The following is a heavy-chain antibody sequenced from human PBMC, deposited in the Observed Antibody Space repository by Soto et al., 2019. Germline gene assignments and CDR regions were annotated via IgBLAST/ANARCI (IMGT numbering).Heavy chain of an antibody. J-gene: IGHJ6*02. CDR1: GYSFTSYW. CDR3: ARRERIQLSDGDYYYYGMDV. D-gene: IGHD5-18*01. V-gene: IGHV5-51*01. Sequence: EVQLVQSGAEVKKPGESLKISCKGSGYSFTSYWIGWVRQMPGKGLEWMGIIYPGDSDTRYSPSFQGQVTISADKSISTAYLQWSSLKASDTAMYYCARRERIQLSDGDYYYYGMDVWGQGTTVTVSS. CDR2: IYPGDSDT.